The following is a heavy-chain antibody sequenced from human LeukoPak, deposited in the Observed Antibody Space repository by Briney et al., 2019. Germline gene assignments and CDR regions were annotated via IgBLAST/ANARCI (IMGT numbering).Heavy chain of an antibody. J-gene: IGHJ3*02. D-gene: IGHD3-22*01. CDR2: ITSTGVTI. Sequence: PGGSLRLSCAASGFTFSNYYMNWIRQAPGKGLEWVSTITSTGVTISYADSVKGRFTMSRDNAKNLLFLQMNSLTAEDTAVYFCARDAVSGDAFDIWGQGTMVTVSS. CDR3: ARDAVSGDAFDI. V-gene: IGHV3-11*01. CDR1: GFTFSNYY.